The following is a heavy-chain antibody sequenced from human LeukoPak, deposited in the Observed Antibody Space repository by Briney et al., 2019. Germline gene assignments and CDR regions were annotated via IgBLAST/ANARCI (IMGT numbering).Heavy chain of an antibody. CDR2: ISTSSSYI. J-gene: IGHJ4*02. CDR1: GFTFSNYD. V-gene: IGHV3-21*01. D-gene: IGHD6-13*01. CDR3: ARGWQQLVL. Sequence: GGSLRLSCAASGFTFSNYDMNRVRQAPGKGLEWVSSISTSSSYIYYADSVKGRFTISRDNAKNSLYLQVNSLRAEDTAVYYCARGWQQLVLWGQGTLVTVSS.